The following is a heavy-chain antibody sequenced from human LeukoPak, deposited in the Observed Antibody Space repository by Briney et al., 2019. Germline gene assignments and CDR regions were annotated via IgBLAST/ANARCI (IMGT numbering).Heavy chain of an antibody. Sequence: ASVKVSCKASGYTFTSYGISWVRQAPGQGLEWMGWISAYNGDTKYAQKLQGRVTLTTDTSTSTAHMELRSLGSDDTAVYYCARDPSNTSGWYIFFDYWGQGTLVTVSS. J-gene: IGHJ4*02. CDR3: ARDPSNTSGWYIFFDY. D-gene: IGHD6-19*01. CDR2: ISAYNGDT. V-gene: IGHV1-18*01. CDR1: GYTFTSYG.